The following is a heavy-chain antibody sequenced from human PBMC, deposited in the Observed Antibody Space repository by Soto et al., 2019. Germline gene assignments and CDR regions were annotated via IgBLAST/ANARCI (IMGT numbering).Heavy chain of an antibody. D-gene: IGHD2-15*01. Sequence: SETLSLTCTVSGGSISSYYWSWIRQPPGKGLEWIGYIYYSGRTNYNPSLKSRVTISVDTSKNQFSLKLSSVTAADTAVYYCARSVHVVVVATTYSWFDPWGQGTLVTVSS. CDR3: ARSVHVVVVATTYSWFDP. V-gene: IGHV4-59*08. CDR2: IYYSGRT. J-gene: IGHJ5*02. CDR1: GGSISSYY.